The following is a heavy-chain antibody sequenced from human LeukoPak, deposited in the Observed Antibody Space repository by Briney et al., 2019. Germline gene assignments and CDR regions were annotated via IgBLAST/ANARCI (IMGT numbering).Heavy chain of an antibody. CDR2: INHSGST. D-gene: IGHD3-22*01. CDR3: ARVDRYYYDSSGYYRRWSLVFGI. CDR1: GGSFSGYY. Sequence: SETLSLTCAVYGGSFSGYYWSWIRQPPGKGLEWIGEINHSGSTNYNPSLKSRVTISVDTSKNQFSLKLSSVTAADTAVYYCARVDRYYYDSSGYYRRWSLVFGIWGQGTTVTVSS. J-gene: IGHJ3*02. V-gene: IGHV4-34*01.